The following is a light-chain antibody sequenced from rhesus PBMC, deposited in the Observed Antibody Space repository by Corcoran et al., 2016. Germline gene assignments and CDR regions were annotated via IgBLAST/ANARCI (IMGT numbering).Light chain of an antibody. CDR1: SSDIGYYNA. V-gene: IGLV2-19*02. CDR3: SSYAGSGTFI. J-gene: IGLJ1*01. Sequence: QAAPTQSPSVSGSAGQSVTISCTGTSSDIGYYNAVSWYQQHPGKAPKLMIYAVSKRPSGVSDRFSGSKSGNTASLTISGLQAEDEADYYCSSYAGSGTFIFGAGTRLTVL. CDR2: AVS.